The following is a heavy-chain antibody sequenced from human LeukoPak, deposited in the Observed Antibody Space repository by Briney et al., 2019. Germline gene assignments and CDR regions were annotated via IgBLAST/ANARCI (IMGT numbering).Heavy chain of an antibody. Sequence: GSSVKVSCKASGGTFSSYAISWVRQAPGQGLEWMGGIIPIFGTANYAQKFQGRVTITADESTSTAYMELSSLRSGDTAVYYCARDLYYYDSSGYSVFDYWGQGTLATVSS. CDR2: IIPIFGTA. D-gene: IGHD3-22*01. CDR3: ARDLYYYDSSGYSVFDY. CDR1: GGTFSSYA. J-gene: IGHJ4*02. V-gene: IGHV1-69*01.